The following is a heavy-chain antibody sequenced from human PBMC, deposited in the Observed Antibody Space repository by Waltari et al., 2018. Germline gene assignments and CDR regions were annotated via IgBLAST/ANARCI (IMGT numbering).Heavy chain of an antibody. CDR2: ISGSGGST. J-gene: IGHJ4*02. Sequence: EVQLLESGGGLVQPGGSLRLSCAASGFTFSSYAMSWVRQAPGKGLEWVSAISGSGGSTYYADSVKGRFTISRDNSKNTLYLQMNSLRAEDTAVYYCATSPGYSSGWYGRYWGQGTLVTVSS. D-gene: IGHD6-19*01. CDR3: ATSPGYSSGWYGRY. V-gene: IGHV3-23*01. CDR1: GFTFSSYA.